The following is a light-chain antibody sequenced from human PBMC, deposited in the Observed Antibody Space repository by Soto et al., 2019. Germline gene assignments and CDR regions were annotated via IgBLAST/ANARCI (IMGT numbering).Light chain of an antibody. J-gene: IGKJ1*01. Sequence: DIQVTQSPSSLSASVGDRVTITCRASQSITTFLNWYQQKPGNAPKLLIYAASSLQTGVPSRFSGSGSGTDFTLTISSLQREDFATYYCQQAYGAHPTFGQGTKVEIK. CDR2: AAS. V-gene: IGKV1-39*01. CDR1: QSITTF. CDR3: QQAYGAHPT.